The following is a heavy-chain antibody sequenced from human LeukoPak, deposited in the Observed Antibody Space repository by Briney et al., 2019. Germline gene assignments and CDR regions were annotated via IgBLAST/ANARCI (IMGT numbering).Heavy chain of an antibody. V-gene: IGHV4-30-4*01. J-gene: IGHJ4*02. D-gene: IGHD3-9*01. CDR1: GGSISSGDYY. CDR3: ARVGQPDYDILGYYFDY. CDR2: IYYSGST. Sequence: SSETLSLTCTVSGGSISSGDYYWSWIRQPPGKGLEWIGYIYYSGSTYYNPSLKSRVTISVDTSKNQFPLKLSSVTAADTAVYYCARVGQPDYDILGYYFDYWGQGTLVTVSS.